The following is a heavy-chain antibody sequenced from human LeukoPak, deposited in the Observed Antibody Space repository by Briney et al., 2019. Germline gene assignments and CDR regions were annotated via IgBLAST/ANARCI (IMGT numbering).Heavy chain of an antibody. CDR3: ARAQTTVTSDAFDI. CDR2: ISSSSSYI. V-gene: IGHV3-21*01. D-gene: IGHD4-17*01. J-gene: IGHJ3*02. CDR1: GFTFSSYS. Sequence: GGSLRLSCAASGFTFSSYSMNWVRQAPGKGLEWVSSISSSSSYIYYADSVKGRFTISRDNAKNSLYLQMNSLRAEDTAVYYCARAQTTVTSDAFDIWGQGTMVTVSS.